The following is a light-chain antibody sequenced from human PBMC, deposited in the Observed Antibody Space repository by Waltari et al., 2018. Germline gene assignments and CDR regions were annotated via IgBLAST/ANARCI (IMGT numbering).Light chain of an antibody. Sequence: NFMLTQPHSVSESPGKTVTISCTRSSGSLASNYVQWYQQRPGSAPPTVIYENNQRPSGVSDRFSGSIDSSSNSAPLTISGLKAEDEADYYCQSYYGTDWVFGGGTKLTVL. CDR3: QSYYGTDWV. J-gene: IGLJ3*02. CDR2: ENN. V-gene: IGLV6-57*04. CDR1: SGSLASNY.